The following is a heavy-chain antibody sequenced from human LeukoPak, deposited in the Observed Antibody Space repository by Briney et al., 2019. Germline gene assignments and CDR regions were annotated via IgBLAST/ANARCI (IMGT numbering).Heavy chain of an antibody. Sequence: TGGSLRLSCAASRLTFSSYAMHWVRQAPGKGLEWVSVISYDGTIKFYVDSVRGRFTISRDNSKNTLFLQMNSLTPEDTAVYYCARGDPHDYWGQGTLVTVSS. CDR2: ISYDGTIK. J-gene: IGHJ4*02. V-gene: IGHV3-30-3*01. CDR3: ARGDPHDY. CDR1: RLTFSSYA.